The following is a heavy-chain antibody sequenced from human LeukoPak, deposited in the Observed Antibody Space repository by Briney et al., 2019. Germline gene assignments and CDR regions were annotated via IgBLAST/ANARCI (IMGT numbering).Heavy chain of an antibody. CDR3: ARALAAAGRLPWYFDL. CDR2: ISSSSSYI. J-gene: IGHJ2*01. D-gene: IGHD6-13*01. CDR1: AFTFSTYS. Sequence: GGSLRLSCAASAFTFSTYSMNWVRQAPGKGLGWVSSISSSSSYIYYADSVRGRFTISRDNAKNSLYLQMSSLRAEDTAVYYCARALAAAGRLPWYFDLWGRGTLVTVSS. V-gene: IGHV3-21*01.